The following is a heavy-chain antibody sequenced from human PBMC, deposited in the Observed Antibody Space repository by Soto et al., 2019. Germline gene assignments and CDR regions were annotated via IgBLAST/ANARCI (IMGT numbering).Heavy chain of an antibody. D-gene: IGHD6-13*01. V-gene: IGHV4-4*07. CDR1: GGSISSYY. CDR2: IYSSGST. J-gene: IGHJ4*02. CDR3: AGGAAADFFDY. Sequence: QVQLQESGPGLVKPSETLSLTCTVSGGSISSYYWSWIRQPPGKGLEWIGRIYSSGSTLYNPSLKSRVTMSVDTSKNQFSLKLTSVTAADTAVYLCAGGAAADFFDYWGQGTLVTVSS.